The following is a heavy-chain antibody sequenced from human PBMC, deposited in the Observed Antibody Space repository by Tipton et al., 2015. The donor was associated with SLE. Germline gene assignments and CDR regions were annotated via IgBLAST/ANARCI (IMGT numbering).Heavy chain of an antibody. CDR1: GYTFTNYY. D-gene: IGHD3-22*01. V-gene: IGHV1-46*01. J-gene: IGHJ4*02. Sequence: QLVQSGPEVKKPGASVTVSCKASGYTFTNYYMHWVRQAPGQGLEWMGIINPSGGRATYAQKFQGRITMTRDTSTSTLYMELSSLRSEDTAVYYCARGVDSSGYYSYWGQGTLVTVSS. CDR2: INPSGGRA. CDR3: ARGVDSSGYYSY.